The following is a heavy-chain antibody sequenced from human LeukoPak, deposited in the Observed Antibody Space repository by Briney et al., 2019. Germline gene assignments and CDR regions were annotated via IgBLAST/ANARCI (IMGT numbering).Heavy chain of an antibody. V-gene: IGHV1-69*05. CDR1: GGTFSSYA. CDR2: IIPIFGRA. J-gene: IGHJ4*02. D-gene: IGHD6-13*01. Sequence: SVKVSCKASGGTFSSYAISWVRQAPGQGLEWMGRIIPIFGRANYAQKFQGRVTITTDESKSTAYMELSSLRTEDTAVYYCASQVSSPVLDYWGQGTLVTVTS. CDR3: ASQVSSPVLDY.